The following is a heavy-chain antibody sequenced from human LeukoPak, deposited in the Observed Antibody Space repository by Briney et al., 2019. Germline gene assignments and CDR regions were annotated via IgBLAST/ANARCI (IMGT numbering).Heavy chain of an antibody. Sequence: SETLSLTCTVSGGSVSSRNYYWNWIRQSPGKGLEWIGFIPYSGRTKYNPSLKSRVTISVDTTKNQISLKLNFVTAADTAVYYCAKTEETYDRAFDTWGQGTLVTVSS. D-gene: IGHD3-22*01. CDR1: GGSVSSRNYY. J-gene: IGHJ4*02. CDR3: AKTEETYDRAFDT. CDR2: IPYSGRT. V-gene: IGHV4-61*01.